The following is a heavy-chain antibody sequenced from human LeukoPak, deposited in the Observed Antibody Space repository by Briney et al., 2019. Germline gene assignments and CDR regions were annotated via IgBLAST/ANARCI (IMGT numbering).Heavy chain of an antibody. V-gene: IGHV3-7*01. CDR3: ASLGPYHDAFDI. D-gene: IGHD3-16*01. CDR2: IKQDGSEK. CDR1: GFTVSSNY. J-gene: IGHJ3*02. Sequence: PGGSLRLSCAASGFTVSSNYMSWVRQAPGKGLEWVANIKQDGSEKYYVDSVKGRFTISRDNAKNSLYLQMNSLRAEDTAVYYCASLGPYHDAFDIWGQGTMVTVSS.